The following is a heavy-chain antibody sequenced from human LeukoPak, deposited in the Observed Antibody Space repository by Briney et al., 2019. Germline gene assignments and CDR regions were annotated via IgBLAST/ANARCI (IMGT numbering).Heavy chain of an antibody. Sequence: GGSLRLSCVASGFTFSSNWMSWVRQAPGKGLEWVASIKQDGSEKHYVDSVKGRFTISRDNAKNSLYLQMNSLRAEDTAVYYCARDAGLYYYYKDVWGKGTTVTVSS. V-gene: IGHV3-7*01. J-gene: IGHJ6*03. CDR3: ARDAGLYYYYKDV. CDR1: GFTFSSNW. CDR2: IKQDGSEK. D-gene: IGHD3/OR15-3a*01.